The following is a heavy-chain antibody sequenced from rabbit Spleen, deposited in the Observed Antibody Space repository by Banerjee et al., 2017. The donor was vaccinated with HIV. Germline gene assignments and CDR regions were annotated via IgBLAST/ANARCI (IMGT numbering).Heavy chain of an antibody. CDR2: IYTSSGST. D-gene: IGHD8-1*01. CDR3: ARGPNYVGSNYFSYNL. V-gene: IGHV1S40*01. Sequence: EESGGDLVKPGASLTLTCTASGFSFSSSYYMCWVRQAPGKGLEWISCIYTSSGSTWYASWAKGRFTISKTSSTTVTLQMTSLTAADTATYFCARGPNYVGSNYFSYNLWGPGTLVTVS. J-gene: IGHJ4*01. CDR1: GFSFSSSYY.